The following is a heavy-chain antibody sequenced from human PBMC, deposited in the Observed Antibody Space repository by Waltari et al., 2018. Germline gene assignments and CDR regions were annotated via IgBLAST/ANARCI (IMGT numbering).Heavy chain of an antibody. J-gene: IGHJ4*01. CDR1: GFTVSTNY. Sequence: EVQLVESGGGLIQPGMSLRLSCAASGFTVSTNYMSWVRQAPGRGLEWVSLIYSGGTTYYADSVKGRFTISRDNSKNTLYLQMNSLRAEDTAVYYCARSKYNDYFDYWGQGTLVTVSS. CDR3: ARSKYNDYFDY. V-gene: IGHV3-53*01. D-gene: IGHD1-20*01. CDR2: IYSGGTT.